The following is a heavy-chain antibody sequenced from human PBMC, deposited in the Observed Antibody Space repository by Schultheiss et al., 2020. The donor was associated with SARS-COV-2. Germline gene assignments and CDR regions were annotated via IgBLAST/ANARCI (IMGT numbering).Heavy chain of an antibody. Sequence: GGSLRLSCAASGFTFSSYGMHWVRQAPGKGLEWVAVIWYDGSNKYYADSVKGRFTISRDNSKNTLYLQMNSLRAEDTAVYYCARDAVVVAATPNYYYGMDVWGQGTTVTVSS. J-gene: IGHJ6*02. D-gene: IGHD2-15*01. V-gene: IGHV3-33*01. CDR1: GFTFSSYG. CDR3: ARDAVVVAATPNYYYGMDV. CDR2: IWYDGSNK.